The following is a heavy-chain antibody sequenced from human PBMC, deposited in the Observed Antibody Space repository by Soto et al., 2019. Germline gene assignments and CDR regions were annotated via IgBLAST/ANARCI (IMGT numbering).Heavy chain of an antibody. J-gene: IGHJ6*03. CDR3: ATGVGYSYMDV. CDR2: FDPEDGET. V-gene: IGHV1-24*01. D-gene: IGHD5-18*01. CDR1: GYTLTEIS. Sequence: ASVKASCKVSGYTLTEISMHWVRQAPGKGLEWMGGFDPEDGETIYAQKFQGRVTMTEDTSTDTAYMELSSLRSEDTAVYYCATGVGYSYMDVWGKGTTVTVSS.